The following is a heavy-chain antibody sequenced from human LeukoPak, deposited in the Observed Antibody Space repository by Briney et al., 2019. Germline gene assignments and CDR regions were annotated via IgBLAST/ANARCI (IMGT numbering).Heavy chain of an antibody. CDR3: ARWGNDYSQFDS. Sequence: GGSLRLSCAASGFTFSSYGMSWVRQAPGKGLEWVSVVSGSGDNTNYADSVKGRFTISRDNSKNTLFLQMNSLRTEDTAVYFCARWGNDYSQFDSWGQGTLVTVS. V-gene: IGHV3-23*01. D-gene: IGHD4-11*01. CDR1: GFTFSSYG. J-gene: IGHJ4*02. CDR2: VSGSGDNT.